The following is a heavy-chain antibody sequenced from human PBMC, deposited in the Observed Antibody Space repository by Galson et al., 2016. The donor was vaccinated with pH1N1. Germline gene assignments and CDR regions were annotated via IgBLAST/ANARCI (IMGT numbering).Heavy chain of an antibody. V-gene: IGHV3-9*01. D-gene: IGHD3-3*01. CDR2: ISWNSGSI. CDR3: AKDTGFLHNYFDY. J-gene: IGHJ4*02. CDR1: GFTFDDYA. Sequence: SLRLSCAASGFTFDDYAMHWVRQAPGKGLEWASGISWNSGSIGYADSVKGRFTISRDNAKNSLYLQMNSLRAEDTALYYCAKDTGFLHNYFDYWGQGTLVTVS.